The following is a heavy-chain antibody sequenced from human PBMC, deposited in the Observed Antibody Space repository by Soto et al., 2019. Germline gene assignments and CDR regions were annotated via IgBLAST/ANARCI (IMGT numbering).Heavy chain of an antibody. CDR3: ARDRSTNYGDFSTFDY. CDR1: GFTFSSYA. D-gene: IGHD3-3*01. J-gene: IGHJ4*02. CDR2: ISYDGSNK. V-gene: IGHV3-30-3*01. Sequence: QVPLVESGGGVVQPGRSLRLSCAASGFTFSSYAMHWVRQAPGKGLEWVAVISYDGSNKYYADSVKGRFTISRDNSKNTLYLQMNRLRAEDTAVYYCARDRSTNYGDFSTFDYWGQGTLVTVSS.